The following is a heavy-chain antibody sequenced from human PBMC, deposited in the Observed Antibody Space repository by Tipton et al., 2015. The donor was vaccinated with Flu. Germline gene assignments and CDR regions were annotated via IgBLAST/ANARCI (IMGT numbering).Heavy chain of an antibody. CDR2: IRYHGRNQ. D-gene: IGHD6-19*01. Sequence: QLVQSGGGVVQPGGSLRLSCAASGFSFSSYGMHWVRQAPGKGLEWVAFIRYHGRNQYYIDSVKGRFTISRDNSKNTVYLQMNSLRSEDTAVYYCAKDSVWAVAWYGDDYWGQGTLVTVSS. CDR1: GFSFSSYG. V-gene: IGHV3-30*02. J-gene: IGHJ4*02. CDR3: AKDSVWAVAWYGDDY.